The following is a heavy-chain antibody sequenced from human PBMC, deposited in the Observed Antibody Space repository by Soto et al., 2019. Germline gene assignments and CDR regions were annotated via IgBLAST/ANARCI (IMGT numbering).Heavy chain of an antibody. CDR1: GGSISTYY. Sequence: SETLSLSCTVSGGSISTYYWSWIRQPPGKGLEWIGYIYYDGSTSYNPSLRSRVTISVDTSKNQFSLILSSVTSADTAVYYCARDQLRSGLYVWFDPWGQGTLVTVS. J-gene: IGHJ5*02. CDR2: IYYDGST. V-gene: IGHV4-59*01. CDR3: ARDQLRSGLYVWFDP. D-gene: IGHD6-25*01.